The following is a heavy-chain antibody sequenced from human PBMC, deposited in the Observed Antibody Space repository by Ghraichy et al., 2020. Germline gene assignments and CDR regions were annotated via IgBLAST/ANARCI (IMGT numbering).Heavy chain of an antibody. J-gene: IGHJ4*02. V-gene: IGHV3-21*01. CDR3: ARDYGSGSHFDY. CDR1: GFTFGTFS. D-gene: IGHD3-10*01. Sequence: GESLNISCAASGFTFGTFSMNWVRQAPGKGLEWVSSISSRSVYIKYGDSVKGRFIVSRDDAKNSLYLQMNSLRAEDTAVYYCARDYGSGSHFDYWGQGTLVTVSS. CDR2: ISSRSVYI.